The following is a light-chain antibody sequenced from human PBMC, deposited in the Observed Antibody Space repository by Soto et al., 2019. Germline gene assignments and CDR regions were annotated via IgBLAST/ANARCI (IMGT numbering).Light chain of an antibody. CDR3: QQYNSYPLT. CDR2: YSS. CDR1: QSVRTN. Sequence: EVMMTQFPDTVSVTPGETVTLSCGASQSVRTNLAWYQQRPGQAPRLLIHYSSTRATDVPARFSGSGSGTEFTLTISSLQPDDFATYYCQQYNSYPLTFGGGTKVDI. V-gene: IGKV3D-15*01. J-gene: IGKJ4*01.